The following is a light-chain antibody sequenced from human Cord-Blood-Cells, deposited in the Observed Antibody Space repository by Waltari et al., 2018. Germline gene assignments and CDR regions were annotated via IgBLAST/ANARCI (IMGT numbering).Light chain of an antibody. J-gene: IGKJ2*01. CDR1: QSISSY. CDR3: QQSYSTLYT. V-gene: IGKV1-39*01. CDR2: AAS. Sequence: DIQMTQSPSCLYASVGDRVTITCRASQSISSYLYWYQQKPGKAPKLLIYAASSLQSGVPSRFSGSGSGIDFTLTISSLQPEDFATYYCQQSYSTLYTFGQGTKLEIK.